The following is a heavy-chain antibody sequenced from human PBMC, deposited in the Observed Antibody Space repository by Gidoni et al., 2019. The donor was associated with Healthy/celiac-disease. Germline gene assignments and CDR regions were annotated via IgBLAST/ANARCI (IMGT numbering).Heavy chain of an antibody. Sequence: EVQLVESGGGLVQPGGSLRLSCAASGFTFSSYAMSWVRQAPGKGLEWVACICSGGSAMYYANSVKGRFTISRDKAKNSLYVQMNGLEAEETAVYCCARGRVLLDFDYWGQGTLVTVSS. CDR1: GFTFSSYA. V-gene: IGHV3-48*03. D-gene: IGHD3-10*01. J-gene: IGHJ4*02. CDR3: ARGRVLLDFDY. CDR2: ICSGGSAM.